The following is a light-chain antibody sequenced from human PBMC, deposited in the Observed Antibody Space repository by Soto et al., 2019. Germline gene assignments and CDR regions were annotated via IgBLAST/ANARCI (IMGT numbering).Light chain of an antibody. CDR1: QTVSSNF. CDR2: GAS. CDR3: RQYGRSLEFA. V-gene: IGKV3-20*01. Sequence: IVLTQSPGTLSLSPGERATLSCRASQTVSSNFLAWYQEKPGQGPRLLIYGASTRATGIPDRFSGSGSGTDFTLTISRLDPEDFALYYCRQYGRSLEFAVGGGTKV. J-gene: IGKJ4*01.